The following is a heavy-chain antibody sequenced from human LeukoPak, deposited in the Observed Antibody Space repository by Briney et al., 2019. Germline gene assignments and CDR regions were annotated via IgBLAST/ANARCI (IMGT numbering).Heavy chain of an antibody. Sequence: GSLRLSCAASGFTFSSYWMSWIRQPPGKGLEWIGEINHSGSTNYNPSLKCRVTISVDTSKNQFSLKLSSVTAADTAVYYCAREGYSLDYWGQGTLVTVSS. V-gene: IGHV4-34*01. J-gene: IGHJ4*02. CDR2: INHSGST. D-gene: IGHD4-11*01. CDR1: GFTFSSYW. CDR3: AREGYSLDY.